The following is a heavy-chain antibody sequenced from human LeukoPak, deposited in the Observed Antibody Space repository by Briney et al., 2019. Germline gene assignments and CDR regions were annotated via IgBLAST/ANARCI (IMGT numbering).Heavy chain of an antibody. D-gene: IGHD3-16*02. CDR2: IYYSGST. Sequence: SETLSLTCTVSGGSISSYYWSWIRQPPGKGLEWIGYIYYSGSTNYNPSLKSRVTMSVDTSKNQFSLKLSSVTAADTAVYYCARGEMITFGGVIVISTFDIWGQGTMVTVS. V-gene: IGHV4-59*01. J-gene: IGHJ3*02. CDR1: GGSISSYY. CDR3: ARGEMITFGGVIVISTFDI.